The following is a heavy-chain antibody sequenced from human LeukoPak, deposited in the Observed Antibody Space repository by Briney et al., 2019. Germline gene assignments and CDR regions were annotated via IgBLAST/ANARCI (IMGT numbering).Heavy chain of an antibody. CDR2: NYYSGSP. V-gene: IGHV4-59*12. CDR1: GGSISGYY. Sequence: SETLSLTCTVSGGSISGYYWSWIRQAPGKGLEWIGYNYYSGSPDYNPSLKSRVTISVDTSKNQFSLKLSSVTAADTAVYYCARAPHFFDTSGSRYYFDSWGQGALVTVSS. CDR3: ARAPHFFDTSGSRYYFDS. J-gene: IGHJ4*02. D-gene: IGHD3-22*01.